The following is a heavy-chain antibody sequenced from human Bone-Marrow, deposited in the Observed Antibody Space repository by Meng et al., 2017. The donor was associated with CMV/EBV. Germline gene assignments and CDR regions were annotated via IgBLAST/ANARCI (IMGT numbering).Heavy chain of an antibody. CDR2: IRSRSVGGTT. Sequence: GESLKISCAVSGFTFNDAWMSWVRQAPGKGLDWVGRIRSRSVGGTTDYAAPVKGRFTISRDDSKNTLYLQMNSLKTEDTAVYYCTTDTVAVASTLRDWYYGMDVWGQGTTVTGYS. CDR1: GFTFNDAW. D-gene: IGHD6-19*01. J-gene: IGHJ6*01. CDR3: TTDTVAVASTLRDWYYGMDV. V-gene: IGHV3-15*01.